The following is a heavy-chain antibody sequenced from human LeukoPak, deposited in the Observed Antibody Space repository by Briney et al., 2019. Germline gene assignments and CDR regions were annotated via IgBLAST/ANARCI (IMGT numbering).Heavy chain of an antibody. D-gene: IGHD1-26*01. CDR3: ARCLGATNYVDI. CDR2: INHSGST. J-gene: IGHJ3*02. CDR1: GGSFSGYY. Sequence: SETLSLTCAVYGGSFSGYYWSWIRQPPGKGLEWIGEINHSGSTNYNPSLKSRVTISVDTSKNQFSLKLSSVTAADTAVYYCARCLGATNYVDIWGQGTVVTVSS. V-gene: IGHV4-34*01.